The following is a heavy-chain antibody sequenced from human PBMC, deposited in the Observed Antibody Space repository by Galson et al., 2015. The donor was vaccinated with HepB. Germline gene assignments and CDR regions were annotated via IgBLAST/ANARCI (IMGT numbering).Heavy chain of an antibody. CDR1: GFTFSSYS. V-gene: IGHV3-21*01. Sequence: SLRLSCAASGFTFSSYSMNWVRQAPGKGLEWVSSISSSSSYIYYADSVKGRFTISRDNAKNSLYLQMNSLRAEDTAVYYCARDRSGYSYGPRPLYFDYWGQGTLVTVSS. J-gene: IGHJ4*02. CDR3: ARDRSGYSYGPRPLYFDY. D-gene: IGHD5-18*01. CDR2: ISSSSSYI.